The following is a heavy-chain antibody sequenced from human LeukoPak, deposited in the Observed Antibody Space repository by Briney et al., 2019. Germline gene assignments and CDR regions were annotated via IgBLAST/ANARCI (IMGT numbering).Heavy chain of an antibody. CDR1: GYTFTSYD. Sequence: ASVKVSCKAPGYTFTSYDINWVRQATGQGLEWMGWMNPNSGNTGYAQKFQGRVTMTRNTSISTAYMELSSLRSEDTAVYYCAMLHFDGSGSFVGFDYWGQGTLVTVSS. CDR2: MNPNSGNT. J-gene: IGHJ4*02. CDR3: AMLHFDGSGSFVGFDY. D-gene: IGHD3-10*01. V-gene: IGHV1-8*01.